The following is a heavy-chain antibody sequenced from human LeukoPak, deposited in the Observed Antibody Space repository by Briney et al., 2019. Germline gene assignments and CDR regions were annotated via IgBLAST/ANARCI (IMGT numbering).Heavy chain of an antibody. J-gene: IGHJ4*02. CDR2: MNPDGSAT. D-gene: IGHD2-2*01. V-gene: IGHV3-7*01. CDR3: ARTLVEVPGHSDLFDF. CDR1: GFSFSNFW. Sequence: GGSLRLSCGASGFSFSNFWMSWIRQAPGKGLERVANMNPDGSATYYLDSVKGRFTISRNNAKTSVYLQMNSLRPDDTAVYYCARTLVEVPGHSDLFDFWGQGTLVTVSS.